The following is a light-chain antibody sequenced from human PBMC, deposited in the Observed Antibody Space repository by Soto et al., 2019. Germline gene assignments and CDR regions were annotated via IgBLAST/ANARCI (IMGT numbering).Light chain of an antibody. CDR2: AAT. CDR1: QFINNY. Sequence: DIQMTQSPSSLSASVGDRVTITCRASQFINNYLSWYRQKPGKAPELLIYAATTLQSGVPSRFSASGSRRDFTLTIGRLQPEEFATYFCQQTYSTPKTFGQGTKLEIK. CDR3: QQTYSTPKT. J-gene: IGKJ2*01. V-gene: IGKV1-39*01.